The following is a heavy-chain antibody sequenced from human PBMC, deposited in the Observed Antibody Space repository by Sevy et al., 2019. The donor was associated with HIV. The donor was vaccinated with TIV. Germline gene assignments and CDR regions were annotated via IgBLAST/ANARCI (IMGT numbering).Heavy chain of an antibody. J-gene: IGHJ6*02. V-gene: IGHV3-53*01. Sequence: GGSLRLSCAASGITVSSNYMSWVRQAPGKGLEWVSVIYCGGRIYYADSVRGRFTVSRDNSKNTLYLQMNGLRAEDTAVYYCAREDIVLGEDNYYGMDVWGQGTTVTVSS. CDR1: GITVSSNY. D-gene: IGHD2-15*01. CDR3: AREDIVLGEDNYYGMDV. CDR2: IYCGGRI.